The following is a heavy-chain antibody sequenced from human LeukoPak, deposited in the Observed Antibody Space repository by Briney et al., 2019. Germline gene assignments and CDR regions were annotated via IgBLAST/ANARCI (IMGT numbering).Heavy chain of an antibody. J-gene: IGHJ4*02. CDR1: GFTFSSYG. D-gene: IGHD3-16*01. CDR2: ISGSGYRT. V-gene: IGHV3-23*01. Sequence: GGTLRLSCAASGFTFSSYGVSWVRQAPGKGLEWVSGISGSGYRTYYADSVKGRFTISRDNSKSTLYLQMNSLRAEDTAVYYCAKDWGEYFDYVWGSFTSFDSWGQGTLVTVSS. CDR3: AKDWGEYFDYVWGSFTSFDS.